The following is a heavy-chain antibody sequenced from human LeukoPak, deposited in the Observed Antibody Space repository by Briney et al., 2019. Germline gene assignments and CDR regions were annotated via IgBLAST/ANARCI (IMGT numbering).Heavy chain of an antibody. CDR1: GFTFSSYS. CDR2: ISSSSSYI. V-gene: IGHV3-21*01. J-gene: IGHJ3*02. CDR3: ARVRGHDNDILTGYYKAADSYDAFDM. D-gene: IGHD3-9*01. Sequence: GGSLRLSCAASGFTFSSYSMNWVRQAPGKGLEWVSSISSSSSYIYYADSVKGRFTISRDNSKNTLYLQMNSLRAEDTAVYYCARVRGHDNDILTGYYKAADSYDAFDMWGQGTMVTVSS.